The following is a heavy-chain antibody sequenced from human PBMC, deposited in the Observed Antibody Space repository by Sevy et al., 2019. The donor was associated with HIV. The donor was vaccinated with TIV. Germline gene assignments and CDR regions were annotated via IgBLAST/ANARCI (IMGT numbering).Heavy chain of an antibody. J-gene: IGHJ4*02. V-gene: IGHV1-69*13. CDR3: ARDKGNYYGSGSYYNRFSVFDY. CDR1: GGTFSSYA. CDR2: IIPIFGTA. Sequence: ASVKVSCKASGGTFSSYAISWVRQAPGQGLEWMGGIIPIFGTANYVQKFQGRVTITADESTSTAYMELSSLRSEDTAVYYCARDKGNYYGSGSYYNRFSVFDYWGQGTLVTVSS. D-gene: IGHD3-10*01.